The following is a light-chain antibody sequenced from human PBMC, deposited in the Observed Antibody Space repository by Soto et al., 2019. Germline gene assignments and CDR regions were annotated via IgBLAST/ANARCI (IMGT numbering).Light chain of an antibody. J-gene: IGKJ2*01. CDR2: AAS. CDR1: QDIINY. V-gene: IGKV1-27*01. Sequence: DIQMTQSPSSLSASVGDRVTITCRASQDIINYLAWYQQKPGKAPKLLVYAASTLQSGVSSRFSGSGSGADFTLTISNFQPEDVATYYCQNYKSAPFTFGPGTKLEIK. CDR3: QNYKSAPFT.